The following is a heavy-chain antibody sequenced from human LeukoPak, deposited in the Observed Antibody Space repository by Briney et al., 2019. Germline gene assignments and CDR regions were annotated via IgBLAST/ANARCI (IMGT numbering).Heavy chain of an antibody. D-gene: IGHD6-19*01. CDR1: GFTFSGYV. CDR3: ARDKGEYSSGWYDWFDP. CDR2: ITASGGSR. Sequence: PGGSLRLSCAASGFTFSGYVMSWVRQGPGKGLEWVSSITASGGSRYYADSVKGRFTISRDNSKNTLFLQMNSLRAEDTAVYYCARDKGEYSSGWYDWFDPWGQGTLVTVSS. V-gene: IGHV3-23*01. J-gene: IGHJ5*02.